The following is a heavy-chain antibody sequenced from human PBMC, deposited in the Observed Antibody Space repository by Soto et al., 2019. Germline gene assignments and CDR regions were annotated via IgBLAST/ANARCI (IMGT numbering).Heavy chain of an antibody. Sequence: GASVKVSCKASGYTFTSYAMHWVRQAPGQRLEWMGWINAGNGNTKYSQKFQGRVTITRDTSASTAYMELSSLRSEDTAVYYCARDGLGTQYYDFWSGYYPYNWFDPWGQGTLVTVSS. CDR2: INAGNGNT. J-gene: IGHJ5*02. CDR1: GYTFTSYA. CDR3: ARDGLGTQYYDFWSGYYPYNWFDP. D-gene: IGHD3-3*01. V-gene: IGHV1-3*01.